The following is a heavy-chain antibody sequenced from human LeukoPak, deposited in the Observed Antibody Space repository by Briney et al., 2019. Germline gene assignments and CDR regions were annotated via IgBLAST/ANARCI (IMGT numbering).Heavy chain of an antibody. J-gene: IGHJ6*03. V-gene: IGHV4-59*01. Sequence: SETLSLTCTVSGGSISSYYWSWIRQPPGKGLEWIGYIYYSGSTNYNPSLKSRVTISVDTSKNQFSLKLSSVTAADTAVYYCARGGGDYVFPQYYYYYMDVWGKGTTVTVSS. CDR2: IYYSGST. D-gene: IGHD4-17*01. CDR3: ARGGGDYVFPQYYYYYMDV. CDR1: GGSISSYY.